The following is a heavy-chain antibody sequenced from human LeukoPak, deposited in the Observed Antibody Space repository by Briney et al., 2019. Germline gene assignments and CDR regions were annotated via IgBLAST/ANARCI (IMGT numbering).Heavy chain of an antibody. CDR2: VAADGRDK. D-gene: IGHD6-13*01. V-gene: IGHV3-30*04. CDR1: GFTFSDYA. CDR3: ARDLRAAAAYYFDY. J-gene: IGHJ4*02. Sequence: GGSLRLSCVVSGFTFSDYAMSWVRQAPGKGLEWVAVVAADGRDKHHADSVKGRFTISRDNSKNTLYLQMNSLRPEDTAVYYCARDLRAAAAYYFDYWGQGTLVTVSS.